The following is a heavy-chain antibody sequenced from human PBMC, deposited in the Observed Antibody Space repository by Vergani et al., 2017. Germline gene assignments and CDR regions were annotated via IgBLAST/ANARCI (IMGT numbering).Heavy chain of an antibody. J-gene: IGHJ4*02. CDR3: ASSGYSGYDPFDY. D-gene: IGHD5-12*01. V-gene: IGHV3-11*05. Sequence: VQLVESGGGLVKPGGSLRLSCAASGFTFSDYYMSWIRQAPGKGLEWVSYISSSSSYTNYADSVKGRFTISRDNAKNSLYLQMNSLRAEDTAVYYCASSGYSGYDPFDYWGQGTLVTVSS. CDR2: ISSSSSYT. CDR1: GFTFSDYY.